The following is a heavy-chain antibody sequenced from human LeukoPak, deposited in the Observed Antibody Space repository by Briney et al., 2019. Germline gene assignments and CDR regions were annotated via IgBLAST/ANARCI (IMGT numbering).Heavy chain of an antibody. CDR3: TKAAAGSGDYGMDV. D-gene: IGHD3-10*01. CDR1: GFSFINYG. Sequence: GGSLRLSCAASGFSFINYGMHWVRQAPGKGLEWVASISHDGSNYYYADSVKGRFTISRDNSRNTLYLQMNSLKVEDTAVFYCTKAAAGSGDYGMDVWGQGTTVTV. V-gene: IGHV3-30*18. J-gene: IGHJ6*02. CDR2: ISHDGSNY.